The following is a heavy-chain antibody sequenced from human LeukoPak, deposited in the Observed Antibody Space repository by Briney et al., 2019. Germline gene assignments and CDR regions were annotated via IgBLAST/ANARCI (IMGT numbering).Heavy chain of an antibody. D-gene: IGHD2-15*01. CDR1: GYTFSSYA. Sequence: ASMKVSCKASGYTFSSYAMNWVRQAPGQGLEWMGWINTNTGNPTYAQGFTGRFVFSLDTSVSTAYLQISSLKAEDTAVYYCARDVPRAAGVLADCWGQGTLVTVSS. J-gene: IGHJ4*02. CDR2: INTNTGNP. V-gene: IGHV7-4-1*02. CDR3: ARDVPRAAGVLADC.